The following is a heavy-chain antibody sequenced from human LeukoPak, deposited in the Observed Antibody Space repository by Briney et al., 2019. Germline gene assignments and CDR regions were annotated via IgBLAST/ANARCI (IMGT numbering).Heavy chain of an antibody. CDR3: ARDPDYGADRYFDY. J-gene: IGHJ4*02. D-gene: IGHD4-17*01. CDR1: GFTFSSYA. CDR2: ISGSSSTI. Sequence: PGGSLRLSCAVSGFTFSSYAMSWVRQAPGKGLEWVSYISGSSSTIYYADSVKGRFTISRDNAKNSLYLQMNSLRDEDTAVYYCARDPDYGADRYFDYWGQGTLVTVSS. V-gene: IGHV3-48*02.